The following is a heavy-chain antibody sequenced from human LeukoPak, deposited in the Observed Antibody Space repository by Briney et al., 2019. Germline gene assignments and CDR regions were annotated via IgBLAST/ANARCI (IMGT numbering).Heavy chain of an antibody. CDR3: ARPADSAEYSYGPGFDY. CDR2: INHSGST. Sequence: SETLSLTCAVYGGSFSGYYWSWIRQPPGKGLEWIGEINHSGSTNYNPSLKSRVTISVDTSKNQFSLKLSSVTAADTAVYYCARPADSAEYSYGPGFDYWGQGTLVTVSS. J-gene: IGHJ4*02. CDR1: GGSFSGYY. D-gene: IGHD5-18*01. V-gene: IGHV4-34*01.